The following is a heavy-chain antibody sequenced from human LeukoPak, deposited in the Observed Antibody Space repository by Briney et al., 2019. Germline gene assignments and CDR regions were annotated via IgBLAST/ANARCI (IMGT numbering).Heavy chain of an antibody. J-gene: IGHJ4*02. D-gene: IGHD2-2*01. CDR3: ARLRYCSSTSCRNFYFDY. CDR2: IYPGDSDT. Sequence: GESLKISCKCSGYSFTSYWIGWVRQMPGKGLEWMGIIYPGDSDTRYSPSFQGQVTISADKSISTAYLQWSSLKASDTAMYYCARLRYCSSTSCRNFYFDYWAREPWSPPPQ. V-gene: IGHV5-51*01. CDR1: GYSFTSYW.